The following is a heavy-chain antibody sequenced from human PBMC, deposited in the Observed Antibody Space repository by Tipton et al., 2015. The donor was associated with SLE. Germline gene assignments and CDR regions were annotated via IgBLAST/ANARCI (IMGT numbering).Heavy chain of an antibody. D-gene: IGHD3-22*01. Sequence: TLSLTCAVSGGSISTSNWWSWVRQPPGKGLEWIGEIYHSGSTNYNLSLKSRVTMSVDKTKNQFSLKLSSVTAADTAVYYCARDYYDSSGYFGYWGQGTLVTVSS. V-gene: IGHV4-4*02. J-gene: IGHJ4*02. CDR1: GGSISTSNW. CDR3: ARDYYDSSGYFGY. CDR2: IYHSGST.